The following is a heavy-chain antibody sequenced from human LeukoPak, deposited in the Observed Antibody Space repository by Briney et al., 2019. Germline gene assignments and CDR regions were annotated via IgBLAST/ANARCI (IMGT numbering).Heavy chain of an antibody. CDR2: IYYSGST. V-gene: IGHV4-39*01. CDR1: GGSISSSSYY. D-gene: IGHD7-27*01. J-gene: IGHJ6*02. Sequence: SETLSLTCTVSGGSISSSSYYWGWIRQPPGTGLEWIVSIYYSGSTYYNPSLKSRVTISVDTSKNQFSLKLSSVTAADTAVYYCARHSWGDYYYGMDVWGQGTTVTVSS. CDR3: ARHSWGDYYYGMDV.